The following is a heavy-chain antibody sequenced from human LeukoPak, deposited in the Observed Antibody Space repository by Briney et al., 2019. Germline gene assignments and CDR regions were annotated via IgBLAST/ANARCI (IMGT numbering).Heavy chain of an antibody. CDR1: GGTFSSYA. Sequence: ASVKVSCKASGGTFSSYAISWVRQAPGQGLEWMGGIIPIFGTANYAQKFQGRVTITADESTSTAYMELSSLRSEDTAVYYCARDLSSSWDSAAGYLGRGNLVTGSS. J-gene: IGHJ4*02. CDR2: IIPIFGTA. D-gene: IGHD6-13*01. V-gene: IGHV1-69*13. CDR3: ARDLSSSWDSAAGY.